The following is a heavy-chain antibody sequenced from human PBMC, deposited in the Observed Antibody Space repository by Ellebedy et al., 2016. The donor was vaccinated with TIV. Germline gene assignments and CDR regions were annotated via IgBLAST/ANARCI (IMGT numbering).Heavy chain of an antibody. J-gene: IGHJ4*02. CDR1: GFTISNNY. V-gene: IGHV3-53*01. CDR3: ARAPTVTSVFDC. CDR2: LHSGGTT. Sequence: GGSLRLXXAASGFTISNNYMSWVRQAPGKGLEWVAILHSGGTTFYADSVKGRFTISRDSSKNTLYLQMNSLRVEDTAVYYCARAPTVTSVFDCWGQGTLVTVFS. D-gene: IGHD4-17*01.